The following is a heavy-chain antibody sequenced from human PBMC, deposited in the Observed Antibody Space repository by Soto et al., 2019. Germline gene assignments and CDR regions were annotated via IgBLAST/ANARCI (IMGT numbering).Heavy chain of an antibody. CDR3: ATSYGSGSRPFDS. CDR1: GGTFSSYA. CDR2: IIPIFGTA. D-gene: IGHD3-10*01. V-gene: IGHV1-69*06. Sequence: AASVKVSCKASGGTFSSYAISWVRQAPGQGLEWMGGIIPIFGTANYAQKFQGRVTITADRSTNTAYMQLSSLRSEDTALYYCATSYGSGSRPFDSWGQGTPVTVSS. J-gene: IGHJ4*02.